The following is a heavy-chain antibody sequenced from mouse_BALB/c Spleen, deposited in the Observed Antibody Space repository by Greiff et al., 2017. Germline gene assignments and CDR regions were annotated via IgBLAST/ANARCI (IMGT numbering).Heavy chain of an antibody. CDR3: ARGSALAY. CDR2: IDPANGNT. J-gene: IGHJ3*01. CDR1: GFNIKDTY. Sequence: VHVKQSGAELVKPGASVKLSCTASGFNIKDTYMHWVKQRPEQGLEWIGRIDPANGNTKYDPKFQGKATITADTSSNTAYLQLSSLTSEDTAVYYCARGSALAYWGQGTLVTVSA. D-gene: IGHD1-1*02. V-gene: IGHV14-3*02.